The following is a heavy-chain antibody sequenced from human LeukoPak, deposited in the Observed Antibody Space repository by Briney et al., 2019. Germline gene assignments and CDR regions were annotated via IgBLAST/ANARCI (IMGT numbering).Heavy chain of an antibody. V-gene: IGHV3-23*01. CDR2: ISGSGGST. J-gene: IGHJ4*02. CDR3: ARESPIWSGYRFDY. CDR1: GFTFSSYA. Sequence: GGSLRLSCAASGFTFSSYAMSWVRQAPGKGLEWVSAISGSGGSTYYADSVKGRFTISRDNAKNSLYLQMNSLRAEDTAVYYCARESPIWSGYRFDYWGQGTLVTVSS. D-gene: IGHD3-3*01.